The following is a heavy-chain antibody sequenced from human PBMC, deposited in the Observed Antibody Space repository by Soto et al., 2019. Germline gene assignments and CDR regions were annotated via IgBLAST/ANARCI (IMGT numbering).Heavy chain of an antibody. Sequence: PSETLSLTCTVSGGSISSSSYYWAWIRQPPGKGLEGIGSIYYSGSTYYNPSLKSRVTISVDPSKNQFSLKLSSVTAADTAVYYCARGAPKCDFCSGYSAPRWLDTWGKEPLVT. V-gene: IGHV4-39*01. CDR3: ARGAPKCDFCSGYSAPRWLDT. J-gene: IGHJ5*02. D-gene: IGHD3-3*01. CDR2: IYYSGST. CDR1: GGSISSSSYY.